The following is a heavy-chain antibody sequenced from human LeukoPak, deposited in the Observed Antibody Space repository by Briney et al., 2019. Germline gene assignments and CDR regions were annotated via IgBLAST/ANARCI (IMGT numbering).Heavy chain of an antibody. D-gene: IGHD2-15*01. J-gene: IGHJ5*02. CDR3: AREEALVVVAATSWKLNWFDP. Sequence: SVKVSCKAPGGTFSSYAISWVRQAPGQGLEWMGGIIPIFGTANYAQKFQGRVTITADESTSTAYMELSSLRSEDTAVYYCAREEALVVVAATSWKLNWFDPWGQGTLVTVSS. CDR2: IIPIFGTA. CDR1: GGTFSSYA. V-gene: IGHV1-69*13.